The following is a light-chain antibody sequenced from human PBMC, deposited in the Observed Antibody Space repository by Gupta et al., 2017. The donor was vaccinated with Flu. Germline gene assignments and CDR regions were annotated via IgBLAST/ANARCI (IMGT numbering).Light chain of an antibody. V-gene: IGKV1-9*01. CDR2: AAS. CDR3: QQLNSYPIT. J-gene: IGKJ4*01. Sequence: DIQLTQSPSFLSASVGDRVTITCRASQGIYSYLAWYQQKPGKAPTLLIYAASGLQSGVPSRFSGSGSGTEFTLTISSLQPEDFATYYCQQLNSYPITFGGGTMVEIK. CDR1: QGIYSY.